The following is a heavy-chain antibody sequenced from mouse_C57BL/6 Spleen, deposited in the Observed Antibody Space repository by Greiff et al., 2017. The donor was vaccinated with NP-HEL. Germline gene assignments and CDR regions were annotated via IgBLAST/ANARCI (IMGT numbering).Heavy chain of an antibody. CDR1: GYSITSGYY. J-gene: IGHJ3*01. CDR2: ISYDGSN. V-gene: IGHV3-6*01. CDR3: AREMAWFAY. Sequence: EVQRVESGPGLVKPSQSLSLTCSVTGYSITSGYYWNWIRQFPGNKLEWMGYISYDGSNNYKPSLKNRISITRDTSKNQFFLKLNSVTTEDTATYYCAREMAWFAYWGQGTLVTVSA. D-gene: IGHD2-3*01.